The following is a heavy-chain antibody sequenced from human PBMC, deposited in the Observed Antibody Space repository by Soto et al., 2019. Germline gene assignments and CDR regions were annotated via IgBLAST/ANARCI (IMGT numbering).Heavy chain of an antibody. CDR3: ASPKIAFYNWFDP. CDR1: GCSISSSSYY. D-gene: IGHD3-3*02. J-gene: IGHJ5*02. V-gene: IGHV4-39*01. CDR2: IYYSGST. Sequence: PSETLSLSCTFSGCSISSSSYYWGWIRQPPGKGLEWIGSIYYSGSTYYNPSLKSRVTISVDTSKNQFSLKLSSVTAADTAVYYCASPKIAFYNWFDPWGQGTLGTVSS.